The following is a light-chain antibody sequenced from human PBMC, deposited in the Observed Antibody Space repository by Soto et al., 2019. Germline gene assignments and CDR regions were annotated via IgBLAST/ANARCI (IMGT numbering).Light chain of an antibody. Sequence: QSALTQPPSASGSPGQSVTISCTGTSSDVGGYKYVSWYQQHPGKAPKLMISEVSKRPSGVPDRFSGSKSGNTASLTVSGIQAEDEADYYCSSFAGNNNLVFGGGTKLTVL. J-gene: IGLJ2*01. CDR2: EVS. V-gene: IGLV2-8*01. CDR3: SSFAGNNNLV. CDR1: SSDVGGYKY.